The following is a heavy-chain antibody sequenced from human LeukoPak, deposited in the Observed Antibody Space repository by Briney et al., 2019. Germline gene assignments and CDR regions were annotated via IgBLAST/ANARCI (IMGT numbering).Heavy chain of an antibody. V-gene: IGHV3-15*01. J-gene: IGHJ4*02. CDR3: TTLTYYYDSSGYYIQYYFDY. D-gene: IGHD3-22*01. CDR2: IKSETDGGTT. Sequence: GGSLRLSCAASGFTFSNAWMSWVRQAPGKGLEWVGRIKSETDGGTTDYAAPVKGRFTISRDDSKNTLYLQMNSLKTEDTAVYYCTTLTYYYDSSGYYIQYYFDYWGQGTLVTVSS. CDR1: GFTFSNAW.